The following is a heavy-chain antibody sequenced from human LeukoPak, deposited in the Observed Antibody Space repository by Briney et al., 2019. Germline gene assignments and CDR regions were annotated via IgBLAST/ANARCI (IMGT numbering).Heavy chain of an antibody. CDR1: GYTLTELS. J-gene: IGHJ4*02. V-gene: IGHV1-24*01. CDR2: FDPEEDET. CDR3: ATPRDYDSSGYLNPLDY. Sequence: ASAKDSCKDSGYTLTELSMHWVRQAPGKGLERMGGFDPEEDETIYAQKFQDRVTMTEDTSTDTAYMELSSLRSEDTAVYYCATPRDYDSSGYLNPLDYWGQGTLVTVSS. D-gene: IGHD3-22*01.